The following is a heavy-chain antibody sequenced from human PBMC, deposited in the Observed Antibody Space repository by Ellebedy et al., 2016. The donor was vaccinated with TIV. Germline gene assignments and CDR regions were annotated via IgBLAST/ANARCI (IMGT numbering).Heavy chain of an antibody. V-gene: IGHV3-30*02. D-gene: IGHD6-13*01. Sequence: GESLKISCAASGFTFSSYGMHWVRQAPGKGLEWVAFIRYDGSNKYYADSVKGRFTISRDNSKNTLYLQMNSLRAEDTAVYYCESSSWSTLDYWGQGTLVTVSS. CDR2: IRYDGSNK. CDR3: ESSSWSTLDY. J-gene: IGHJ4*02. CDR1: GFTFSSYG.